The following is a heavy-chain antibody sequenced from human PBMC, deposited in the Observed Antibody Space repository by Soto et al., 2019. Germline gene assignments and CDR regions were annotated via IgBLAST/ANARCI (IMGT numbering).Heavy chain of an antibody. CDR2: IIPIFGTA. D-gene: IGHD5-12*01. CDR1: GGTFSSYA. Sequence: SVKVSCKASGGTFSSYAISWVRQAPGQGLEWMGGIIPIFGTANYAQKFQGRVTITADESTSTAYMELSSLRSEDTAVYYCARARRERDGYHFRFDYWGQGTLVTVSS. V-gene: IGHV1-69*13. J-gene: IGHJ4*02. CDR3: ARARRERDGYHFRFDY.